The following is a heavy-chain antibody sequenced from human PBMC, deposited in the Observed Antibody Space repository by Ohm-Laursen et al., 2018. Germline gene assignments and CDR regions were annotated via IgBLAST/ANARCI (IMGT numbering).Heavy chain of an antibody. Sequence: SDTLSLTCTVSGGAISNYYWSWIRQPPGKGLEWIGHINYSGNTNYNPSLKSRVTISVDTSKNHFSLKLSSVTAADTAVYYCARQEGYCSSTSCYEVWFDPWGQGTLVTVSS. CDR2: INYSGNT. V-gene: IGHV4-59*08. D-gene: IGHD2-2*01. CDR3: ARQEGYCSSTSCYEVWFDP. CDR1: GGAISNYY. J-gene: IGHJ5*02.